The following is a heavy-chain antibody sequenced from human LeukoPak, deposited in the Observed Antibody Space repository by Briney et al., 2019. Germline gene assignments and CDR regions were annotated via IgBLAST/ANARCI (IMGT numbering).Heavy chain of an antibody. CDR3: AELGITMIGGV. V-gene: IGHV3-48*03. CDR1: GFTFSSYE. CDR2: ISSSGSTI. D-gene: IGHD3-10*02. Sequence: GGSLRLYCAASGFTFSSYEMKWVRQAQGKGLEWVSYISSSGSTIYYADSVKGRFTISRDNAKNSLYLQMNSLRAEDTAVYYCAELGITMIGGVWGKGTTVTISS. J-gene: IGHJ6*04.